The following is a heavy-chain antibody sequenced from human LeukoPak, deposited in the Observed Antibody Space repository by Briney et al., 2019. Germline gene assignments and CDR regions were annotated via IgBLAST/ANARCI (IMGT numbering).Heavy chain of an antibody. CDR1: GGSFSGYY. Sequence: SETLSLTCAVYGGSFSGYYWSWIRQPPGKGLEWMGEINHSGSTNYNPSLKSRVAISVDTSKNQFSLKLNSVTATDTAVYYCARHYGPWGQGTLVTVSS. CDR3: ARHYGP. D-gene: IGHD3-16*01. J-gene: IGHJ4*02. CDR2: INHSGST. V-gene: IGHV4-34*01.